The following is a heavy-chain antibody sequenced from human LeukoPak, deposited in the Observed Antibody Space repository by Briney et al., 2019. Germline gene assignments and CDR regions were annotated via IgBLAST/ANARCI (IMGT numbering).Heavy chain of an antibody. V-gene: IGHV5-51*01. CDR2: IYPGDSDT. D-gene: IGHD4-23*01. Sequence: GESLRISCKGSGYTFTYWIAWVRQVPGKGLEWMGIIYPGDSDTRYSPSFQGHVTISVDKSISTAYLQWSSLKASDTAMYYCARQDGGGLYYFDYWGQGTLVTVSS. J-gene: IGHJ4*02. CDR1: GYTFTYW. CDR3: ARQDGGGLYYFDY.